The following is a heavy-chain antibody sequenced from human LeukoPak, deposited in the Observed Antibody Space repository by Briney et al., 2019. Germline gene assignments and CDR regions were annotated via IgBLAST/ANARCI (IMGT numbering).Heavy chain of an antibody. Sequence: YPSETLSLTCAVYGVSFSGYYWSWIRQPPGKGLEWIGEINHSGSTNYNPSLKSRVTISVDTSKNQFSLKLSSVTAADTAVYYCASTIVVVPAAMSEKYAVAFDIWGQGTMVTVSS. D-gene: IGHD2-2*01. CDR1: GVSFSGYY. CDR2: INHSGST. CDR3: ASTIVVVPAAMSEKYAVAFDI. V-gene: IGHV4-34*01. J-gene: IGHJ3*02.